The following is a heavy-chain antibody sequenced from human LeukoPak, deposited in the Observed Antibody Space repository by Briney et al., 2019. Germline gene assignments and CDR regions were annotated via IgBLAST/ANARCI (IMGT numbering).Heavy chain of an antibody. Sequence: PSETLSLTCAVYGGSFSGYYWSWIRQPPGKGLEWIGEINHSGSTNYNPSLKSRVTISVDTSKNQFSLKLSSVTAADTAVYYCARWSWYSSSWSSFDYWGQGTLVTVSS. V-gene: IGHV4-34*01. J-gene: IGHJ4*02. CDR1: GGSFSGYY. CDR3: ARWSWYSSSWSSFDY. D-gene: IGHD6-13*01. CDR2: INHSGST.